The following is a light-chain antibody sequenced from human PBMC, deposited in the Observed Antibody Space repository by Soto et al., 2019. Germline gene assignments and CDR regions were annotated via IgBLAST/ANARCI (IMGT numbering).Light chain of an antibody. Sequence: VMTQSPATLSVSPGERATLSCRASQSVSSSYFAWYQQKPGQAPRLLIYGASNRATGIPDRFSGGGTATDFTLTISRLEPEDFAVYYCQQYDESPLTFGGGTRWIS. CDR3: QQYDESPLT. V-gene: IGKV3-20*01. CDR2: GAS. CDR1: QSVSSSY. J-gene: IGKJ4*01.